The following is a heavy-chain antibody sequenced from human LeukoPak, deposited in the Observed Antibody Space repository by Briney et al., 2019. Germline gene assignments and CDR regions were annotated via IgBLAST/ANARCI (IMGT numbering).Heavy chain of an antibody. V-gene: IGHV1-69*13. CDR1: GGTFSSYA. CDR3: ARVPGSSSSWLDYYYYYMDV. CDR2: IIPIFGTA. Sequence: GASVKVSCKASGGTFSSYAFSWVRQAPGQGLEWMGGIIPIFGTANYAQKFQDRVTITADESTSTAYMELRSLRSDDTAVYYCARVPGSSSSWLDYYYYYMDVWGKGTTVTISS. J-gene: IGHJ6*03. D-gene: IGHD6-13*01.